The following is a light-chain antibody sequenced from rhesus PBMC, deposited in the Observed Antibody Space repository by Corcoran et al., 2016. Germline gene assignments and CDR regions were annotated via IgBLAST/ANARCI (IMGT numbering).Light chain of an antibody. J-gene: IGKJ1*01. V-gene: IGKV3-35*01. CDR2: RTS. CDR3: QQGNSIPWT. Sequence: EIVLTQSPTSMAVSQGERVTISCTASSSVSTTYLHWYQQKLGFPPRLFLYRTSSLPSGVPARFSGSGSGSSYTLTISNMEAEDAANYYCQQGNSIPWTFGQGTKVEIK. CDR1: SSVSTTY.